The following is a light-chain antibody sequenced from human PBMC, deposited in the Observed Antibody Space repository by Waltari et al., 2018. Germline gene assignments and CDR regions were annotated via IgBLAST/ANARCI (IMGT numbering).Light chain of an antibody. CDR2: GAS. Sequence: EIVLTQSPGTLSLSPGERATLSCRASQRVDRYLAWYQQKPGQAPRLLIYGASTRATGIPDRFSGSGSGTDFSLIISRLEPEDFAVYFCQKYEALPATFGQGTKVEIK. CDR3: QKYEALPAT. CDR1: QRVDRY. J-gene: IGKJ1*01. V-gene: IGKV3-20*01.